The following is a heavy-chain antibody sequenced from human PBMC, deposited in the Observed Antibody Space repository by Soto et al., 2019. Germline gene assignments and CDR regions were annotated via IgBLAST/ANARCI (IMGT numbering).Heavy chain of an antibody. CDR2: IYYSGST. CDR1: GGSISSYY. CDR3: ASSYPGRPLGMDV. J-gene: IGHJ6*02. V-gene: IGHV4-59*08. Sequence: SETLSLTCTVSGGSISSYYWSWIRQPPGKGLEWIGYIYYSGSTNYNPSLKSRVTISVDTSKNQFSLKLSSVTAADTAVYYCASSYPGRPLGMDVWGQGTTVTVSS. D-gene: IGHD3-10*01.